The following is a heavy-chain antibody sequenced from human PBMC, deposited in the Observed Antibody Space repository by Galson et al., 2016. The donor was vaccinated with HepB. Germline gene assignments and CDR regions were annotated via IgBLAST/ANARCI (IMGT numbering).Heavy chain of an antibody. CDR3: ARMPDS. D-gene: IGHD2-2*01. V-gene: IGHV4-61*02. CDR1: GSSITSGTKY. CDR2: ISTSGTA. Sequence: TLSLTCTVSGSSITSGTKYWTWIRQPAGKGLEWIGGISTSGTANYNPSLRSRVTISLDTSKTHLSLKLRSVTALDTAMYYCARMPDSWGQGTLVTVSS. J-gene: IGHJ4*02.